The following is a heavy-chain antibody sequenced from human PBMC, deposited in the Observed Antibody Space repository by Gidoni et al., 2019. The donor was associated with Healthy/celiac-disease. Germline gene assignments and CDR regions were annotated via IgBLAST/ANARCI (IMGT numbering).Heavy chain of an antibody. Sequence: QLQLQESGPGLVKPAETLSLTCTVSGGSISSRSYYWGWIRQPPGKGLEWIGSIYYSGSTYYNPSLKSRVTISVDTSKNQFSLKLSSVTAADTAVYYCASSITMIVVVPENWFDPWGQGTLVTVSS. V-gene: IGHV4-39*01. CDR3: ASSITMIVVVPENWFDP. D-gene: IGHD3-22*01. CDR1: GGSISSRSYY. J-gene: IGHJ5*02. CDR2: IYYSGST.